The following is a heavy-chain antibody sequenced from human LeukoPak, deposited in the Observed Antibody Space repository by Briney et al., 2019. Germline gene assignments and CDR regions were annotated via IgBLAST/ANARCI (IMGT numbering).Heavy chain of an antibody. CDR1: GGSISSGGYY. V-gene: IGHV4-30-2*01. CDR3: ARLYQLSGHWFDP. J-gene: IGHJ5*02. CDR2: IYHSGST. Sequence: SETLSLTCTVSGGSISSGGYYWSWIRQPPGKGLEWIGYIYHSGSTYYNPSLKSRVTISVDRSKNQFSLKLSSVTAADTAVYYCARLYQLSGHWFDPWGQGTLVTVSS. D-gene: IGHD2-2*01.